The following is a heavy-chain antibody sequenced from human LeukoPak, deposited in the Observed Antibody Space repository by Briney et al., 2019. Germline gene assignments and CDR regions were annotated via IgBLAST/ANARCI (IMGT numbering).Heavy chain of an antibody. CDR3: ARGGHSSGWYTGY. J-gene: IGHJ4*02. V-gene: IGHV3-30*04. CDR2: ISYDGSNK. CDR1: GFTFSSYA. D-gene: IGHD6-19*01. Sequence: PGRSLRLSCAASGFTFSSYAMHWVRQAPGKGLEWVAVISYDGSNKYYADSVKGRFTISRDNSKNTLYLQMNSLRAEDTAVYYCARGGHSSGWYTGYWGQGTLVTVSS.